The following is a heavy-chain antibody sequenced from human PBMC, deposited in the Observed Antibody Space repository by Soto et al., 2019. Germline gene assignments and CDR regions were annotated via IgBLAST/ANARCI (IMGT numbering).Heavy chain of an antibody. CDR3: AKANLNTRGYYYGTYYFDH. CDR2: VYTGGNT. J-gene: IGHJ4*02. Sequence: SETLSLTCIASAGSIRSYSWSWIRQPAGKGLEWIGRVYTGGNTNYNPSLKSRVTMSVDTSQNHFSLKLTSVTAADTAVYYCAKANLNTRGYYYGTYYFDHWGQGTMVTVSS. CDR1: AGSIRSYS. V-gene: IGHV4-4*07. D-gene: IGHD3-22*01.